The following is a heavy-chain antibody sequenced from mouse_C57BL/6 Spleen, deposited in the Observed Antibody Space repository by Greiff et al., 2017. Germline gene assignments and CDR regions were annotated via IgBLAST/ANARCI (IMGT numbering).Heavy chain of an antibody. CDR2: IHPNSGST. V-gene: IGHV1-64*01. J-gene: IGHJ2*01. Sequence: QVQLQQPGAELVKPGASVKLSCKASGYTFTSYWMHWVKQRPGQGLEWIGMIHPNSGSTNYNEKFKSKATLTVDKSSSTAYMQLSSLTSEDSAVYYCARERVRYYFDYWGQGTTLTVSS. D-gene: IGHD2-14*01. CDR3: ARERVRYYFDY. CDR1: GYTFTSYW.